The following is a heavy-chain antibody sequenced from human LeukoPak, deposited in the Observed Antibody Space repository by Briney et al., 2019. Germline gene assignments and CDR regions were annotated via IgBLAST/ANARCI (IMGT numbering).Heavy chain of an antibody. D-gene: IGHD3-22*01. V-gene: IGHV3-9*01. CDR2: ISWNSGSI. CDR3: AKDTDPGLYYDSPRVDI. J-gene: IGHJ3*02. CDR1: GFTFDDYA. Sequence: PGGSLRLSCAASGFTFDDYAMHWVRQAPGKGLEWVSGISWNSGSIGYADSVKGRFTISRDNAKNSLYLQMNSLRAEDTALYYYAKDTDPGLYYDSPRVDIWGQGTMVTVSS.